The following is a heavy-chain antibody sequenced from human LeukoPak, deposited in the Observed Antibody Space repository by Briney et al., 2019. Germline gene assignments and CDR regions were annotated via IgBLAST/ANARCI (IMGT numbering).Heavy chain of an antibody. CDR2: ISGSGGST. J-gene: IGHJ3*02. Sequence: PGGSLRLSCAASGFTFSSYAMSWVRQAPGKGLEWVSAISGSGGSTYYADSVKGRFTISRDNSKNTLYLQMNSLRAEDTAVYYCAKDAPHSGSYLVGAFDIWGQGTMVTVSS. V-gene: IGHV3-23*01. CDR1: GFTFSSYA. D-gene: IGHD1-26*01. CDR3: AKDAPHSGSYLVGAFDI.